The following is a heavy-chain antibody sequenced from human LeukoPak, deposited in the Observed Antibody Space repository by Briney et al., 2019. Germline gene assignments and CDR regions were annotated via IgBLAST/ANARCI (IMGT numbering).Heavy chain of an antibody. D-gene: IGHD3-22*01. CDR1: GGSISSNNW. CDR3: ARDRRLTMIAILITDAFDI. Sequence: SETLSLTCAVSGGSISSNNWWIWVRQSPEMGLEWIGEIYHDGSTNYNPSLKSRVTISMDKSTNQLSLKLNFVTAADTAVYYCARDRRLTMIAILITDAFDIWGQGTMFTVSS. V-gene: IGHV4-4*02. J-gene: IGHJ3*02. CDR2: IYHDGST.